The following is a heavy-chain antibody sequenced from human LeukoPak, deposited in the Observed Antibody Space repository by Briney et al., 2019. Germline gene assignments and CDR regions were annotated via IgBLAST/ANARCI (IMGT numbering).Heavy chain of an antibody. CDR1: GFTFSSYW. D-gene: IGHD4-17*01. CDR3: ARGQVTAVTGLASFDI. J-gene: IGHJ3*02. V-gene: IGHV3-7*04. CDR2: IKQDGSEK. Sequence: PGGSLRLSCAASGFTFSSYWMSWVRQAPGKGLEWVANIKQDGSEKYYVDSVKGRFTISRDNGKKSLYLQMNSLRAEDTAVYYCARGQVTAVTGLASFDIWGQGTMVTVSS.